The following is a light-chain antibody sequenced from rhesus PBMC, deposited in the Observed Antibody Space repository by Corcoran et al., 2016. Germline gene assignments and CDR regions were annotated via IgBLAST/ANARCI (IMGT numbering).Light chain of an antibody. J-gene: IGKJ4*01. CDR2: EAS. CDR3: QHYYSTPLT. Sequence: DIQMTQSPSSLSASVGDRVTITCRASQGITNELAWYQQTPGETPKLLIYEASSLQSGIPSRFSGSGSWTDFTLTISSLQSEDFATYYCQHYYSTPLTFGGGTKVEIK. V-gene: IGKV1-21*01. CDR1: QGITNE.